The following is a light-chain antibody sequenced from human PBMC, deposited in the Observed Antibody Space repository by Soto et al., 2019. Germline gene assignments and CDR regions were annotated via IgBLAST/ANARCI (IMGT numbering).Light chain of an antibody. CDR3: QQYYKWPRT. Sequence: EIVMTQSPATLSVSPGERVTLSCRASQSINNKVAWYQQKPGQAPRLLIYGASTRATGISARFSGSGSGTEFTLTISSLQSEDFAVYYCQQYYKWPRTFGQGTKVDIK. CDR1: QSINNK. CDR2: GAS. J-gene: IGKJ1*01. V-gene: IGKV3-15*01.